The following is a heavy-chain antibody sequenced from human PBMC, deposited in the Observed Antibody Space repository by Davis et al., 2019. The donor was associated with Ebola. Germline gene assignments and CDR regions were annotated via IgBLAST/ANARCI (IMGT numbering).Heavy chain of an antibody. CDR1: GFTFSNYG. V-gene: IGHV3-30*03. CDR2: ISYDGSNK. J-gene: IGHJ5*02. Sequence: PGGSLRLSCAASGFTFSNYGMHWVRQAPGKGLEWVAFISYDGSNKYYADSVKGRFTISRDNAKNSLYLQMNSLRAEDTAVYYCARDLGFNWFDPWGQGTLVTVSS. CDR3: ARDLGFNWFDP.